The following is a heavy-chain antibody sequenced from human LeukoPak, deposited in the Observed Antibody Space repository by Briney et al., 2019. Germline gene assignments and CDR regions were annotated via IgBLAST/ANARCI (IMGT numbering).Heavy chain of an antibody. D-gene: IGHD6-19*01. V-gene: IGHV3-7*01. CDR1: GFTFSSYW. CDR3: ARWYNSGWYYYFDY. J-gene: IGHJ4*02. Sequence: GGSLRLSCAASGFTFSSYWMSWVRQAPGKGLEWVANIKQDGSEKYYVDSVKGRFTISRDNAKNSLYLQMNSLRAEDTAVYYCARWYNSGWYYYFDYWGQGTLVTVSS. CDR2: IKQDGSEK.